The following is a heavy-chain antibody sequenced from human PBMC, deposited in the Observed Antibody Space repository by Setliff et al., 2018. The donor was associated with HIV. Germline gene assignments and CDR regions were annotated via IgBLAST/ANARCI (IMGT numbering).Heavy chain of an antibody. CDR1: HYSINSEYY. D-gene: IGHD3-16*01. V-gene: IGHV4-38-2*02. CDR2: IYQSGST. CDR3: ARLDTVMLYTDC. Sequence: SETLSLTCTVSHYSINSEYYWGWFRQPPGKGLEYIGSIYQSGSTYYSPSLKSRISMSIDTSKDQFSLRLKSVTASDMAVYYCARLDTVMLYTDCWGQGTLVTVSS. J-gene: IGHJ4*02.